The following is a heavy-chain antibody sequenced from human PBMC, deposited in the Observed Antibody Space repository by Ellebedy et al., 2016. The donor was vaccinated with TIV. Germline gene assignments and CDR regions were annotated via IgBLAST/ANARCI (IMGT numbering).Heavy chain of an antibody. CDR2: ISGHNGKT. J-gene: IGHJ6*02. V-gene: IGHV1-18*04. CDR3: ARLDDFGGMDV. CDR1: GYTFATYG. D-gene: IGHD1-1*01. Sequence: AASVKVSCKASGYTFATYGISWVRQAPGQGLEWMGWISGHNGKTNYAQKVQGRVNMTTDTSTTTAYMELRSLRSDDTAVYYCARLDDFGGMDVWGHGTTFTVSS.